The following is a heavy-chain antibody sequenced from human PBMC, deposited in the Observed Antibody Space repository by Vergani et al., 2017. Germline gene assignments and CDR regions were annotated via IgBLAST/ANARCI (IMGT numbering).Heavy chain of an antibody. Sequence: QVQLVQSGAEVKKPGASVKVSCKASGYTFTSYGISWVRQAPGQGLEWMGGFDPEDGETIYAQKFQGRVTMTEDTSTDTAYMELSSLRSEDTAVYYCATDLRWLRFWGQGTLVTVSS. V-gene: IGHV1-24*01. D-gene: IGHD5-24*01. J-gene: IGHJ4*02. CDR2: FDPEDGET. CDR3: ATDLRWLRF. CDR1: GYTFTSYG.